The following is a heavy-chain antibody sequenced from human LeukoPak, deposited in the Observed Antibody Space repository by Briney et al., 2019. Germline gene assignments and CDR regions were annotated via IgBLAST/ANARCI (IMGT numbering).Heavy chain of an antibody. CDR2: IKQDGSEK. CDR3: AQEFGVYTAE. Sequence: PGGSLRLSCAASGFTFSYYWMGWVRQAPGKGLEWVANIKQDGSEKYYVDSVRGRFTISRDNAKNTLYLQMNSLRAEDTAVYYCAQEFGVYTAEWGQGTMVTVSS. V-gene: IGHV3-7*02. D-gene: IGHD5-18*01. CDR1: GFTFSYYW. J-gene: IGHJ3*01.